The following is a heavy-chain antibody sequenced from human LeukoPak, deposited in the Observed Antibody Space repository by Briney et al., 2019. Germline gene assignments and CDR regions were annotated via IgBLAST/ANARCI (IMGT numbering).Heavy chain of an antibody. CDR1: GYTFTGSY. V-gene: IGHV1-2*02. D-gene: IGHD3-10*01. Sequence: ASVKVSCKASGYTFTGSYVHWVRQAPGQGLEWMGWINPKSGGTGYAQKFQGRVTMTRDTSISTAYMELSRLRSDDTAVYYCARGAMVRGVIIKSFDYWGQGTLVTVSS. J-gene: IGHJ4*02. CDR3: ARGAMVRGVIIKSFDY. CDR2: INPKSGGT.